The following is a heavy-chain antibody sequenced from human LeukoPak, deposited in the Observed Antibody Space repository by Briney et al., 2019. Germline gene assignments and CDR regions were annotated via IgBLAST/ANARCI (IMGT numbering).Heavy chain of an antibody. CDR2: IWYDGSNK. J-gene: IGHJ4*02. Sequence: PGGSLRLSCAASGFTFSSYGMHWVRQAPGKGLEWVAVIWYDGSNKYYADSVKGRFTISRDNSKNTLYLQMNSLRAEDTAVYYCARVGSSGWYFIDYWGQGTLVTVSS. D-gene: IGHD6-19*01. V-gene: IGHV3-33*01. CDR3: ARVGSSGWYFIDY. CDR1: GFTFSSYG.